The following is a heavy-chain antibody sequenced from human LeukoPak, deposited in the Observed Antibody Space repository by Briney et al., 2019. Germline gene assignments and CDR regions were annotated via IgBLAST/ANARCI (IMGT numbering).Heavy chain of an antibody. CDR2: INYSGTT. CDR1: GGAISNDNFY. Sequence: PSETLSLTCTVPGGAISNDNFYWGWVRQPPGKGLEWVGSINYSGTTYYSPSLRGRVSISVDTSRTQFFLRLSSVTAADTAVYYCARLFDSWGQGTLVTVSS. J-gene: IGHJ4*02. V-gene: IGHV4-39*01. CDR3: ARLFDS.